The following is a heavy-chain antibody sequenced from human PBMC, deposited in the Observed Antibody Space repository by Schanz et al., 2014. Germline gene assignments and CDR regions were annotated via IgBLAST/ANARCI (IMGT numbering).Heavy chain of an antibody. CDR1: GYTFTSYD. CDR3: ARGPSTGAFDI. V-gene: IGHV1-8*01. Sequence: QVQLVQSAPEVKKPGASVKVSCKASGYTFTSYDINWVRQATGQGLEWMGWMNSKTGNTGYAQRFQGRVTMTRDTSTSTVYMELSSLRSEDTAVYFCARGPSTGAFDIWGQGTMVTVSS. J-gene: IGHJ3*02. CDR2: MNSKTGNT.